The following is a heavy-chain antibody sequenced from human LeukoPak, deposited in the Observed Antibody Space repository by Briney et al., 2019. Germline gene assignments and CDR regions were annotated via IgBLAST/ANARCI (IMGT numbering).Heavy chain of an antibody. D-gene: IGHD5-18*01. Sequence: GGSLRLSCEASGFTFSAYWMSWVRQAPGNGLEWVANIKQDGSEKYYVDSVKGRFTISRDNAKNSLYLQMNSLRAEDTAVYYCARATAMVTDGFDYWGQGTLVTVSS. CDR3: ARATAMVTDGFDY. V-gene: IGHV3-7*01. J-gene: IGHJ4*02. CDR2: IKQDGSEK. CDR1: GFTFSAYW.